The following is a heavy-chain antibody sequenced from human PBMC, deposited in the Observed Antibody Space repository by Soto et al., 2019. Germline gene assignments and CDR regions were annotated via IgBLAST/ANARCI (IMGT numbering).Heavy chain of an antibody. CDR3: ARDIDNRDYYYGLDV. CDR1: GFVFKNYE. Sequence: LRLSCVASGFVFKNYEMNWVRQAPGKGLEWISYISNSGNTIYVADSMRGRFTISRDNAKNSLFLQMNSLRADDTAVYYCARDIDNRDYYYGLDVWGQGTTVTVSS. J-gene: IGHJ6*02. V-gene: IGHV3-48*03. CDR2: ISNSGNTI. D-gene: IGHD1-20*01.